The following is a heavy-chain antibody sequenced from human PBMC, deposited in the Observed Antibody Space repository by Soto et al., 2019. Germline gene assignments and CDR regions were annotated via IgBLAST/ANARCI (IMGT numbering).Heavy chain of an antibody. Sequence: SETLSLTCAVYGGSFSGYYWSWIRQPPGKGLEWIGEINHSGSTNYNPTLKSRVTISVDTSKNLFSRKQSFVTAADTAVYYCARLLTNYYYYYMDVWGKGTTVTVSS. D-gene: IGHD2-8*01. CDR1: GGSFSGYY. CDR3: ARLLTNYYYYYMDV. CDR2: INHSGST. J-gene: IGHJ6*03. V-gene: IGHV4-34*01.